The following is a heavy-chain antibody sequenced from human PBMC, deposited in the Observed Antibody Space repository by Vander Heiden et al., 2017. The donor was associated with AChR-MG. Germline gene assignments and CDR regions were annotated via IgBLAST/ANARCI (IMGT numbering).Heavy chain of an antibody. Sequence: QVQLVQSGAEVKKHGASVKVSCKASGDTFTSYDINWGRQATGQGLEWMGGMNPNSGNAGYAKKLQGRVTRTRNTSISTAYMELSSLRSEDTAVEYCARSSGWDRSSAGYYYYGMDVWGQGTTVTVSS. CDR1: GDTFTSYD. J-gene: IGHJ6*02. V-gene: IGHV1-8*01. D-gene: IGHD6-19*01. CDR3: ARSSGWDRSSAGYYYYGMDV. CDR2: MNPNSGNA.